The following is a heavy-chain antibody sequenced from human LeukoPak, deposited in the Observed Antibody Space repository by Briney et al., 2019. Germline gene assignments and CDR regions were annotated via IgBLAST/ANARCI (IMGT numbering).Heavy chain of an antibody. D-gene: IGHD6-19*01. CDR1: GYTFTGYY. CDR3: ARGSSGWYAHWDYYYMDV. Sequence: ASVKVSCKASGYTFTGYYVHWVRQAPGQGLEWMGWIKSYSGDTNYAQNFQGRVTMTRDTSISTAYMELSRLRSDDTAVYYCARGSSGWYAHWDYYYMDVWGKGTTVTISS. V-gene: IGHV1-2*02. CDR2: IKSYSGDT. J-gene: IGHJ6*03.